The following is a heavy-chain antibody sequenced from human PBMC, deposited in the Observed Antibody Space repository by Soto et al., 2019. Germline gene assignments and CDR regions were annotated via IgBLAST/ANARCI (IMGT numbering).Heavy chain of an antibody. D-gene: IGHD2-21*01. CDR3: TRGGDAYKNGH. CDR2: IHYGGST. V-gene: IGHV4-61*01. J-gene: IGHJ4*02. CDR1: GGSVNIGTYY. Sequence: QVQLQESGPGLVNPSETLSLTCTVPGGSVNIGTYYWRWIRQPPGKGLEWIGFIHYGGSTNYNPSLRCRVTMSVDTSKNQCSLKLTSVNAADTAVYYCTRGGDAYKNGHWGQGTLVSVSS.